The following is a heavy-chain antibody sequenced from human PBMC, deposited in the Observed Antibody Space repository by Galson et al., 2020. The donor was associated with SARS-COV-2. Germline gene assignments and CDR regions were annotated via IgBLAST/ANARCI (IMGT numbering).Heavy chain of an antibody. Sequence: SETLSLTCTVSGGSISSGVYYWSWIRQHPGKGLEWIGYIYYSGSTYYNPSLKSRVTISVDTSKNQFSLKLSSVTAADTAVYYCARAPRRIVVLRFDQWGQGTLVTVSS. V-gene: IGHV4-31*03. CDR2: IYYSGST. CDR1: GGSISSGVYY. D-gene: IGHD3-22*01. J-gene: IGHJ4*02. CDR3: ARAPRRIVVLRFDQ.